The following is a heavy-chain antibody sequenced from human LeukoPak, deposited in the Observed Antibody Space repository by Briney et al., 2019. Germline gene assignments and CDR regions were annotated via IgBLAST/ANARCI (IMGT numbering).Heavy chain of an antibody. CDR2: ISAYNGNT. V-gene: IGHV1-18*01. D-gene: IGHD2-2*02. CDR3: ATPGGYCSSTSCYTS. Sequence: ASVKVSCKASGYTFTSYGISWVRQAPAQGLEWMGWISAYNGNTNYAQKLQGRVTMTTDTSTSTAYMELRSLRSDDTAVYYCATPGGYCSSTSCYTSWGQGTMVTVSS. J-gene: IGHJ3*01. CDR1: GYTFTSYG.